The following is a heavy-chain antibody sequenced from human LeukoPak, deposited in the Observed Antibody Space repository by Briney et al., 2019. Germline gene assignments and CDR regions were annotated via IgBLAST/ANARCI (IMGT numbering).Heavy chain of an antibody. CDR2: VSGSGDRT. D-gene: IGHD4-17*01. J-gene: IGHJ6*02. Sequence: GGSLRLSCAASGFTFSSYAMSWVRQAPGKGLEWVAAVSGSGDRTYYADSVKGRFTISRDNSKNTLYLQMNSLRVEDTAVYYCAKEDTVTTYYFYYGMDVWGQGTTVTVSS. CDR1: GFTFSSYA. CDR3: AKEDTVTTYYFYYGMDV. V-gene: IGHV3-23*01.